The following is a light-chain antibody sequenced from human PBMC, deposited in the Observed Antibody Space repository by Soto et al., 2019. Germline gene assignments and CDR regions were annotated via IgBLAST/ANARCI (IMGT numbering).Light chain of an antibody. V-gene: IGLV2-14*01. CDR3: SSYTTSQTLG. Sequence: QSVLTQPASVSESPGQSITISCTGTSSDVGASDFVSWYQQHPGKAPELIIYEISNRPSGVSSRFSGSKSGNTASLTISGLQAEDESDYYCSSYTTSQTLGFGGGTELTVL. CDR1: SSDVGASDF. J-gene: IGLJ2*01. CDR2: EIS.